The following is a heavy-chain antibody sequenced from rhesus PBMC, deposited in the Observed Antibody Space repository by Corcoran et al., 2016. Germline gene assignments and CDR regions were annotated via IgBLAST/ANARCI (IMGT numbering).Heavy chain of an antibody. D-gene: IGHD6-25*01. CDR2: IYGSRGST. Sequence: QVQLQESGPGVVKPSETLSLTCAVSGGSISGGYDWSWIRQPPGKGLEWIGYIYGSRGSTNYNPSLNNRVPISKDASKNEFSLKLSSVTAADTAVYYCARDIAAALFDYWGQGVLVTVSS. J-gene: IGHJ4*01. V-gene: IGHV4-76*01. CDR3: ARDIAAALFDY. CDR1: GGSISGGYD.